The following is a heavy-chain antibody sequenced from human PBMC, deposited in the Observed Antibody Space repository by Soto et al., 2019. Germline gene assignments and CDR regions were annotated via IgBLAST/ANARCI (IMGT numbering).Heavy chain of an antibody. J-gene: IGHJ6*02. CDR1: GGSISSSSYY. CDR2: IYYSGST. V-gene: IGHV4-39*01. D-gene: IGHD4-4*01. Sequence: ASETLSLTCTVSGGSISSSSYYWGWIRQPPGKGLEWIGSIYYSGSTYYNPSLKSRVTISVDTSKNQFSLKLSSVTAADTAVYYCASNTVTTASFYYYYGMDVWGQGTTVTVSS. CDR3: ASNTVTTASFYYYYGMDV.